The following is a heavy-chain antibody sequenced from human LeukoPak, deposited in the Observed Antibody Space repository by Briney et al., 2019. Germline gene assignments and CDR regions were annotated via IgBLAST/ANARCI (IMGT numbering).Heavy chain of an antibody. J-gene: IGHJ3*02. CDR3: ARFDYYDSKGAFDI. Sequence: SVKVSCKASGGTFSSYAISWVRQAPGQGLEWMGRIIPILGIANYAQKFQGRVTITADKSTSTAYMELSSLRSEDTAVYYCARFDYYDSKGAFDIWGQGTMVTVSS. V-gene: IGHV1-69*04. CDR2: IIPILGIA. CDR1: GGTFSSYA. D-gene: IGHD3-22*01.